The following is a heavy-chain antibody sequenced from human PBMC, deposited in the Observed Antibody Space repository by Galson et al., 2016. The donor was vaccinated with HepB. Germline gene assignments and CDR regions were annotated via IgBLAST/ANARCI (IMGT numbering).Heavy chain of an antibody. CDR3: SRDFTGERDS. V-gene: IGHV3-74*01. CDR2: VNEDGSHI. Sequence: SLRLSCAASGFILSNNWMHWVRQAPGKGLVWVARVNEDGSHINHADSVRGRFTISRDIAKNTLYLQMNSLGVEDTAVYYCSRDFTGERDSWGQGTLATVSS. J-gene: IGHJ4*02. D-gene: IGHD7-27*01. CDR1: GFILSNNW.